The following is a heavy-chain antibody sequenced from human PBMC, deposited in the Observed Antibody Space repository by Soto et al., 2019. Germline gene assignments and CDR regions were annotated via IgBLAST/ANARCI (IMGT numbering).Heavy chain of an antibody. CDR1: GFTFDDYA. V-gene: IGHV3-43D*04. J-gene: IGHJ6*02. Sequence: GGSLSLSRAASGFTFDDYAMHWVRQAPGKGLEWVSLISWDGGSTYYADSVKGRFTISRDNSKNSLYLQMNSLRAEDTALYYCAKDMAQSSYYYYGMDVWGQGTTVTVSS. CDR3: AKDMAQSSYYYYGMDV. CDR2: ISWDGGST. D-gene: IGHD6-6*01.